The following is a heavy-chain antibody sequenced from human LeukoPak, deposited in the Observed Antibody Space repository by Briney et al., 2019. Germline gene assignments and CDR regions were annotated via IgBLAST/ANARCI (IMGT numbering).Heavy chain of an antibody. D-gene: IGHD4-17*01. V-gene: IGHV3-66*01. CDR2: IYSCGST. Sequence: GGSLRLSCAASGFTVSSNYMSWVRQAPGKGLEWVSVIYSCGSTYYADSVKGRFTISRDNSKNTLYLQMNSLRAEDTGVYYCAKDLNYGDLLDYWGQGTLVTVSS. J-gene: IGHJ4*02. CDR1: GFTVSSNY. CDR3: AKDLNYGDLLDY.